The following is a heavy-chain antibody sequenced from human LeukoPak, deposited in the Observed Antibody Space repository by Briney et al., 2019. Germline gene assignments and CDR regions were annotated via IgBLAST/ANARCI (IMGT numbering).Heavy chain of an antibody. D-gene: IGHD1-14*01. CDR1: GYFISSGYY. J-gene: IGHJ4*02. CDR2: IYHSGST. Sequence: SETLSLTCTVSGYFISSGYYWGWIRQPPEKVLEWIGSIYHSGSTYYNPSLKSRVTISVDTSKNQFSLKLTSVTAADTATYYCARDQVSFDYWGQGILVTVSS. CDR3: ARDQVSFDY. V-gene: IGHV4-38-2*02.